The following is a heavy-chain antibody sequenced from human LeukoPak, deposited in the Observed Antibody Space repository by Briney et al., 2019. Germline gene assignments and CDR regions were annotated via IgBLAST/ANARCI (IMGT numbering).Heavy chain of an antibody. CDR2: ISGSSSYI. V-gene: IGHV3-21*01. Sequence: GGSLRLSCAASGFTFSTYIMNWVRQAPGKGLEWVSSISGSSSYIYYADSVKGRFTISRDNAKNSLYLQMNSLRAEDTAVYYCAREAESTYYYDSSGTTNGDYWGQGTLVTVSS. CDR1: GFTFSTYI. CDR3: AREAESTYYYDSSGTTNGDY. J-gene: IGHJ4*02. D-gene: IGHD3-22*01.